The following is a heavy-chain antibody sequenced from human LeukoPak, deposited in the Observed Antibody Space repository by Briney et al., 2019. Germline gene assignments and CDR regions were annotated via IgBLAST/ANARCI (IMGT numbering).Heavy chain of an antibody. D-gene: IGHD3-16*01. V-gene: IGHV3-23*01. CDR3: ARAYGGDPHYFQH. J-gene: IGHJ1*01. CDR1: GFTFSSYA. Sequence: GGSLRLSCAASGFTFSSYAMSWVRQAPGKGLEWVSAISGSGGSTYYADSVKGRFTISRDNSKNTLYLQMNSLRAEDTAVYFCARAYGGDPHYFQHWGQGTLVTVSS. CDR2: ISGSGGST.